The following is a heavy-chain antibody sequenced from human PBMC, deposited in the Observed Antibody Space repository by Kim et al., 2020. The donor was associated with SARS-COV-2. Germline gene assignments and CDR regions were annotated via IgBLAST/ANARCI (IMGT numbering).Heavy chain of an antibody. CDR2: IYYSGST. V-gene: IGHV4-59*01. D-gene: IGHD1-26*01. Sequence: SETLSLTCTVSGGSISSYYWSWIRQPPGKGLEWIGYIYYSGSTNYNPSLKSRVTISVDTSKNQFSLKLSSVTAADTAVYYCARGGRGKFPYYYYGMDVWGQGTTVTVSS. J-gene: IGHJ6*02. CDR3: ARGGRGKFPYYYYGMDV. CDR1: GGSISSYY.